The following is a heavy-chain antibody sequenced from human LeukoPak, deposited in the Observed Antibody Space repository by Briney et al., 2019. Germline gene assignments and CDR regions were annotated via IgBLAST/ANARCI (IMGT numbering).Heavy chain of an antibody. V-gene: IGHV3-21*01. J-gene: IGHJ3*02. CDR2: ISSSSSYI. CDR3: ARGHTAAYNWNYLDAFDI. Sequence: PGGSLRLSCAASGFTFSSYSMNWVRQAPGKGLEWVSSISSSSSYIYYADSVKGRFTISRDNAKNSLYLQMNSLRAEDTAVYYCARGHTAAYNWNYLDAFDIWGQGTMVTVSS. CDR1: GFTFSSYS. D-gene: IGHD1-7*01.